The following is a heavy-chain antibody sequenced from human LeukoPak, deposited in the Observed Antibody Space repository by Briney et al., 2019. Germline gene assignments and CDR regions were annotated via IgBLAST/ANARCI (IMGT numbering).Heavy chain of an antibody. D-gene: IGHD2-15*01. Sequence: SEALSLTCTVSGGSISSYYWIWIRQPPGKGLEWSGYIYYSGSTNYNPSLKSRVTISVDTSKNQFSLKLSSVTAADTAVYYCAREVVVVVAATALSNNWFDPWGQGTLVTVSS. V-gene: IGHV4-59*01. CDR3: AREVVVVVAATALSNNWFDP. CDR1: GGSISSYY. J-gene: IGHJ5*02. CDR2: IYYSGST.